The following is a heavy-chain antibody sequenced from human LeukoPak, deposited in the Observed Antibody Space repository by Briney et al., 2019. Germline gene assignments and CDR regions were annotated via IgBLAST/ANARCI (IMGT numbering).Heavy chain of an antibody. V-gene: IGHV1-18*01. D-gene: IGHD2-15*01. CDR1: GYTFSNYG. CDR3: ARDVGEGYCSGGSCSDY. Sequence: ASVKVSCKASGYTFSNYGISWVRQAPGQGLEWMGWISAYNGKTNYKQKLQGRVTMTTDTSTSIAYMELRSLRSDDTAVYYCARDVGEGYCSGGSCSDYWGQGTLVTVSS. CDR2: ISAYNGKT. J-gene: IGHJ4*02.